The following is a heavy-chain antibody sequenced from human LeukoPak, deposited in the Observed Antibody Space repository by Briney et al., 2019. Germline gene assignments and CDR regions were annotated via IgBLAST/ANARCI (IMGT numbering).Heavy chain of an antibody. V-gene: IGHV3-30*03. J-gene: IGHJ4*02. Sequence: GRSLRLSCVASGFTFSSFGMHWVRQAPGKGLEWVAVISYDGSNEYYADSVKGRFTISRDNSKDTLYLQMNSLRADDTAVYYAAKGYCSVTNCPGDCWGQGTMVTVSS. CDR2: ISYDGSNE. CDR1: GFTFSSFG. CDR3: AKGYCSVTNCPGDC. D-gene: IGHD2-15*01.